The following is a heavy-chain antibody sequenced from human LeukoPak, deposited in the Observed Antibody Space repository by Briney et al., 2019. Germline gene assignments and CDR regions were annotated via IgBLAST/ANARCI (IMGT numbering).Heavy chain of an antibody. D-gene: IGHD2-2*01. CDR3: AKLPGGQLLSAFDY. J-gene: IGHJ4*02. CDR2: ISYDGSNE. CDR1: GFTFSSYG. V-gene: IGHV3-30*18. Sequence: GGSLRLSCAASGFTFSSYGMHWVRQAPGKGLEWVAVISYDGSNEYYADSVKGRFTISRDNSKNTLYLQMNSLRAEDTAVYYCAKLPGGQLLSAFDYWGQGTLVTVSS.